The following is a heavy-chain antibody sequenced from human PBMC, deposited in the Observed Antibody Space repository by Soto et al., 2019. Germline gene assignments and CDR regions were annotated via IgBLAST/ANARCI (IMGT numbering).Heavy chain of an antibody. CDR2: IKIKTDGGTT. CDR3: TTPNMTQAN. V-gene: IGHV3-15*01. J-gene: IGHJ4*02. Sequence: GGSLRLSCAASGFTFSNAWMSWVRQAPGKGLEWVGRIKIKTDGGTTDYAAPVKGRFTISRDDSKNTLYLQMNSLKTEDTAVYYCTTPNMTQANWGQGTLVTVSS. CDR1: GFTFSNAW.